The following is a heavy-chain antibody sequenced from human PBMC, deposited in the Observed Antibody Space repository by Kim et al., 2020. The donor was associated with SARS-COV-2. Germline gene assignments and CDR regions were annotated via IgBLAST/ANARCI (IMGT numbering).Heavy chain of an antibody. CDR3: ARDGAYAYFALDV. V-gene: IGHV3-33*01. D-gene: IGHD1-26*01. CDR2: IWKDGRNK. CDR1: GFSVSAYG. Sequence: GGSLRLSCAASGFSVSAYGMHWVRQAPGKGLEWVAVIWKDGRNKYYVDSVKGRFSISRDNSKNTVYLQMNSLRVEDTGVYYCARDGAYAYFALDVWGQGTTVPVSS. J-gene: IGHJ6*02.